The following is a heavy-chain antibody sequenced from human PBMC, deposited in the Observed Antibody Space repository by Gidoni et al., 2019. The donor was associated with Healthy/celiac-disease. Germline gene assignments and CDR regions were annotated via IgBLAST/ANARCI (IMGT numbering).Heavy chain of an antibody. D-gene: IGHD2-2*01. CDR1: GFTFSSYS. Sequence: EVQLVESGGGLVQPGGSLRLSCAASGFTFSSYSMNWVRQAPGKGLEWVSYISSSSSTIYYADSVKGRFTISRDNAKNSLYLQMNSLRDEDTAVYYCARDTPTHCSSTSCYVVFDPWGQGTLVTVSS. V-gene: IGHV3-48*02. CDR3: ARDTPTHCSSTSCYVVFDP. CDR2: ISSSSSTI. J-gene: IGHJ5*02.